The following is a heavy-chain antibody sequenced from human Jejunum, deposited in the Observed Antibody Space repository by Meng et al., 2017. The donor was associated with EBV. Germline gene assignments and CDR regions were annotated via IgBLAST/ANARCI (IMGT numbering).Heavy chain of an antibody. D-gene: IGHD3-16*01. Sequence: QGQLVQSGAEVKKPGASVKVSCKASASPFAGYYMHWVRQAPGQGLEWMGRINPNSGGTNYAQKFQGRVTMTRDTSISTAYMELSRLRSDDTAVYYCAREGLVGDLRYFDLWGRGTLVTVSS. CDR2: INPNSGGT. CDR3: AREGLVGDLRYFDL. V-gene: IGHV1-2*06. J-gene: IGHJ2*01. CDR1: ASPFAGYY.